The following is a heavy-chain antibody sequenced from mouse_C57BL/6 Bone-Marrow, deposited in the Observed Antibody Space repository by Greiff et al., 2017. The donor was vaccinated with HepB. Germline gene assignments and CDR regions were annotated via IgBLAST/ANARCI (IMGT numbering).Heavy chain of an antibody. V-gene: IGHV5-9-1*02. CDR3: TRPIITPVVALHWYFDV. J-gene: IGHJ1*03. CDR1: GFTFSSYA. Sequence: DVKLVESGEGLVKPGGSLKLSCAASGFTFSSYATSWVRQTPEKRLEWVAYISSGGDYIYYADTVKGRFTISRDNARNTLYLQMSSLKSEDTAMYYCTRPIITPVVALHWYFDVWGTGTTVSVSS. D-gene: IGHD1-1*01. CDR2: ISSGGDYI.